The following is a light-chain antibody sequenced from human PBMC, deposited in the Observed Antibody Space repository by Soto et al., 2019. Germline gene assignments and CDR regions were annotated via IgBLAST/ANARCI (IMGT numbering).Light chain of an antibody. J-gene: IGKJ1*01. Sequence: EIVMTQSPATLSVSPGERATLSCRASQSVSSNLAWYQQKPGQAPRLLIYGASTRATGIPARFSGSGSGTEFTLTISSLQSEDVAVYYCEQYHTWQKTFGPGTKVDIK. V-gene: IGKV3-15*01. CDR1: QSVSSN. CDR3: EQYHTWQKT. CDR2: GAS.